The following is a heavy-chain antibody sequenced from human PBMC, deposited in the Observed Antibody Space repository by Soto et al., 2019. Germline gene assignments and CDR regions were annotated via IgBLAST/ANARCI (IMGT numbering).Heavy chain of an antibody. V-gene: IGHV3-21*01. CDR2: ISSSSSYI. CDR3: ARDDFGDGAFDL. J-gene: IGHJ3*01. Sequence: EVQLVESGGGLVKPGGSLRLSCAASGFTFSSYSMNWVRQAPGKGLEWVSSISSSSSYIYYADSVKGRFTISRDNAKNSLYLQMNSLRAEDTAVYYCARDDFGDGAFDLWGQGTMVTVSS. D-gene: IGHD3-10*01. CDR1: GFTFSSYS.